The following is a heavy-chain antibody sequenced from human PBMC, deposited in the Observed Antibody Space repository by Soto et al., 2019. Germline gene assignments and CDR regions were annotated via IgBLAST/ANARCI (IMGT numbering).Heavy chain of an antibody. V-gene: IGHV3-48*02. J-gene: IGHJ4*02. CDR2: ISSSSSTI. CDR1: GFTFSSYS. D-gene: IGHD2-8*02. CDR3: ARVGNFPVVHASGDVDY. Sequence: EVQLVESGGGLVQPGGSLRLSCAASGFTFSSYSMNWVRQAPGKGLEWVSYISSSSSTIYYADSVKGRFTISRDNAKNSRYLQMNSLRDEDTAVYYCARVGNFPVVHASGDVDYWGQGNLFTVSS.